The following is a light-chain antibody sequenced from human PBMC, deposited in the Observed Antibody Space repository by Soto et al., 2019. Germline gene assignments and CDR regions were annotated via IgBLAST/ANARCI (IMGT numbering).Light chain of an antibody. CDR2: SSN. CDR3: CSYAGSSTYV. V-gene: IGLV1-44*01. Sequence: QSVLTQPHSASGTPGQRVTISCSGGSSNIGSNSVHWYQQVPGTAPKPLIYSSNQRPSGVPERFSGSKSGKSASLTISGLQAEDEADYYCCSYAGSSTYVFGTGTKVTVL. J-gene: IGLJ1*01. CDR1: SSNIGSNS.